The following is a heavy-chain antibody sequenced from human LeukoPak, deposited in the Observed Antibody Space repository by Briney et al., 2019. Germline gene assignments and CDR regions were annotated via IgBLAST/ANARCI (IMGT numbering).Heavy chain of an antibody. Sequence: PGGSLRLSCAASGFTFSNYGMSWVRQAPGKGLEWVSSISGSGDNTYYTDSVKGRFTISRDNFKNTLYLQMNSLRAGDTALYYCAKYGLLLAATEDSWGQGTLVTVSS. CDR3: AKYGLLLAATEDS. CDR2: ISGSGDNT. J-gene: IGHJ4*02. V-gene: IGHV3-23*01. D-gene: IGHD2-15*01. CDR1: GFTFSNYG.